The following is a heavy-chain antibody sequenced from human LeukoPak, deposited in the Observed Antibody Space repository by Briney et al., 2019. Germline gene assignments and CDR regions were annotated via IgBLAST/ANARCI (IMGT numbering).Heavy chain of an antibody. V-gene: IGHV1-2*02. Sequence: ASVKVSCKASGYTFTGYYMHWVRQAPGQGLEWMGWINPNSGGTNYARKFQGRVTMTRDTSISTAYMELSRLRSDDTAVYYCARDRTSGYSYGYYYYYYMDVWGKGTTVTVSS. CDR3: ARDRTSGYSYGYYYYYYMDV. CDR1: GYTFTGYY. J-gene: IGHJ6*03. D-gene: IGHD5-18*01. CDR2: INPNSGGT.